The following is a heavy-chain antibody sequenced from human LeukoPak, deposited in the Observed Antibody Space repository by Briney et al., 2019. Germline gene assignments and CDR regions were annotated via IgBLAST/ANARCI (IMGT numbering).Heavy chain of an antibody. CDR1: GYTFTSYD. Sequence: GASVKVSCKASGYTFTSYDINWVRQATGQGLEWMGWMNPNSGNTGYAQKFQGRVTMTRNTSISTAYMELSSLRSEDTAVYYCARKEWTIDDSSGYYSLYYFDYWGQGTLVTVSS. CDR3: ARKEWTIDDSSGYYSLYYFDY. D-gene: IGHD3-22*01. CDR2: MNPNSGNT. V-gene: IGHV1-8*01. J-gene: IGHJ4*02.